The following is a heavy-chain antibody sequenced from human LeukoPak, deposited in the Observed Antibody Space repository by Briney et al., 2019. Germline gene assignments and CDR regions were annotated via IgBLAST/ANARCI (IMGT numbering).Heavy chain of an antibody. CDR1: GGSISSDY. D-gene: IGHD3-22*01. V-gene: IGHV4-59*01. CDR2: IYYSGST. Sequence: SETLSLTCTVSGGSISSDYWTWIRQPPGKGLEWIGYIYYSGSTNYNPSLKSRVTISVDTSKNQFSLKLSSVTAADTAVYYCARGDGTYYYDTSGYYPSLYFDYWGQGTLVTVSS. J-gene: IGHJ4*02. CDR3: ARGDGTYYYDTSGYYPSLYFDY.